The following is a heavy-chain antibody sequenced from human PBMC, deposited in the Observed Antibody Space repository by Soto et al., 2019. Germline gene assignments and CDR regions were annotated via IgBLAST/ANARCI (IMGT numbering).Heavy chain of an antibody. J-gene: IGHJ6*02. CDR1: GGTFSSYA. Sequence: QVQLVQSGAEVKKPGSSVKVSCKASGGTFSSYAISWVRQAPGQGLEWMGGIIPIFGTANYAQKFQGRVTITADESTSTAYMELSSLRSEDTAVYYCAGGYCSGGSCYLDYYYYYGMDVWGQGTTVTVSS. CDR2: IIPIFGTA. CDR3: AGGYCSGGSCYLDYYYYYGMDV. D-gene: IGHD2-15*01. V-gene: IGHV1-69*01.